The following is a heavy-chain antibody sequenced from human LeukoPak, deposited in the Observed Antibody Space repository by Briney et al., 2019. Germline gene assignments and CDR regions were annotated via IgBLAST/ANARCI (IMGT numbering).Heavy chain of an antibody. CDR1: GGSISSYY. Sequence: KTSETLSLTCTVSGGSISSYYWSWIRQPAGKGLEWIGRIYTSGSTNYNPSLKSRVTMSVDTSKNQFSLKLSSVTAADTAVYYCARDSSYLRYYYGPGTTSDYGMDVWGQGTTVTVSS. J-gene: IGHJ6*02. CDR2: IYTSGST. CDR3: ARDSSYLRYYYGPGTTSDYGMDV. V-gene: IGHV4-4*07. D-gene: IGHD3-10*01.